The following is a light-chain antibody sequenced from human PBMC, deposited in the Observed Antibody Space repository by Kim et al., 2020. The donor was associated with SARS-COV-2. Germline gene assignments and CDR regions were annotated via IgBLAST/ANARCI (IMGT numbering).Light chain of an antibody. CDR3: QQSYSTPWLS. CDR1: QRISNF. Sequence: DTQMTQSPSSLSASVGDRVTITCRASQRISNFLSWYQQKSGRAPKLLIYAASSLQSGVPSRFSGSGSGTDFTLTISSLQPEDFATYYCQQSYSTPWLSFGGGTKVDIK. J-gene: IGKJ4*01. CDR2: AAS. V-gene: IGKV1-39*01.